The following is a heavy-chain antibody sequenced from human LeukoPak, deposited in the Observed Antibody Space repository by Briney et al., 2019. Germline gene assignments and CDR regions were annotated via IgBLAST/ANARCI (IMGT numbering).Heavy chain of an antibody. CDR3: AKGIYYSSSPFDY. D-gene: IGHD6-6*01. J-gene: IGHJ4*02. CDR1: GFTFSSYA. Sequence: GGSLRLSCAASGFTFSSYAMSWVRQAPGKGLEWVSAISGSGGSTYYAGSVKGRFTISRGNSKNTLYLQMNSLRAEDTAVYYCAKGIYYSSSPFDYWGQGTLVTVSS. V-gene: IGHV3-23*01. CDR2: ISGSGGST.